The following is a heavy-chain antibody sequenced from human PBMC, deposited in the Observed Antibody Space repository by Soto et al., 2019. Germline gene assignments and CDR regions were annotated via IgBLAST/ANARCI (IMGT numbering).Heavy chain of an antibody. CDR2: INPSGSRT. CDR3: INEREGQADY. J-gene: IGHJ4*02. V-gene: IGHV1-46*01. Sequence: QVQLVQSGAEVKKPGASVKVSCKGSEYTFANYYIHWVRQAPGQGLEWVGIINPSGSRTFYAQNFQGRVTMTRDTSTNTVYMDLSSLRSEDTAVYYCINEREGQADYWGQGTLVTVSS. CDR1: EYTFANYY.